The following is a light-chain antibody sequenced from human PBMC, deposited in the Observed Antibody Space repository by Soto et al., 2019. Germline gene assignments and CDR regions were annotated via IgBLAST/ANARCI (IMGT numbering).Light chain of an antibody. J-gene: IGKJ2*01. CDR1: QSVSSPY. V-gene: IGKV3-20*01. Sequence: EIVLTQSPGTLSLSPGERDTLSCRASQSVSSPYLAWYQQKPGQAPRLLIYGASSRATGIPDRFSGSGSGTDFTLTISRLEPEDFAVYYCQRYDISPFPFGQGTKLEIK. CDR2: GAS. CDR3: QRYDISPFP.